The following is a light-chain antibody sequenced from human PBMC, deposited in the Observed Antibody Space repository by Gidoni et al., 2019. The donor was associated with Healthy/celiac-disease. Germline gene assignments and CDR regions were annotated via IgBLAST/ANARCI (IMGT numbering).Light chain of an antibody. CDR3: QQYGSSPLT. J-gene: IGKJ4*01. Sequence: IVLTQSPGTLSLSPGERATLSCRASQSVSSSYLAWYQQKPGQAPRLLIYGASSRATGIPDRFSGSGSGTDFTLTISRLEPEEFAVYYCQQYGSSPLTFGGETKVEIK. CDR1: QSVSSSY. CDR2: GAS. V-gene: IGKV3-20*01.